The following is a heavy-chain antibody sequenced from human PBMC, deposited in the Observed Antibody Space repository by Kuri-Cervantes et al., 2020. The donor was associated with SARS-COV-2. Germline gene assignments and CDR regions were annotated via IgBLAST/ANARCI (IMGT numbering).Heavy chain of an antibody. J-gene: IGHJ4*02. Sequence: GGSLRLSCTASGFTFGDYAMSWVRQAPGKGLEWVGLIRSKAYGGTTEYAASVRGRFTISRDDSKSIAYLQMNSLKTEDTAVYYCTKDDFWSGYSDYWGQGTLVTVSS. CDR2: IRSKAYGGTT. V-gene: IGHV3-49*04. CDR1: GFTFGDYA. D-gene: IGHD3-3*01. CDR3: TKDDFWSGYSDY.